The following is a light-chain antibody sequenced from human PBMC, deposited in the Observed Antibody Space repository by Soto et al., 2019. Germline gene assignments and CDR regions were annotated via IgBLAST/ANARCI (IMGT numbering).Light chain of an antibody. J-gene: IGKJ1*01. V-gene: IGKV2D-29*01. CDR2: EVS. Sequence: IVMTQTPLSLSVTPGQPDSNSCQPSQTSLHGNGKSYLYWYQKKPGQPRQLLIYEVSNRFSGVPDRFSGSASGTDFTLKISRVDAEDVGVYYCMQALQTRTFGQGTKVDIK. CDR3: MQALQTRT. CDR1: QTSLHGNGKSY.